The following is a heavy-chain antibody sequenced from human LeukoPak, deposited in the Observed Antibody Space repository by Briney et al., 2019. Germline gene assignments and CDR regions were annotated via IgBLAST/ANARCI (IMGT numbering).Heavy chain of an antibody. V-gene: IGHV4-38-2*02. D-gene: IGHD6-19*01. CDR1: GYSISSGYF. Sequence: PSETLSLTCTVSGYSISSGYFWGWIRQSPGRGLEWIGSIYHTGKTQYTPSLKSRVTISIDTSRNQFSLKLNSVTAADTAVYYCARVGGGPPIVVMAGFDYWGQGMLVTVSS. CDR3: ARVGGGPPIVVMAGFDY. J-gene: IGHJ4*02. CDR2: IYHTGKT.